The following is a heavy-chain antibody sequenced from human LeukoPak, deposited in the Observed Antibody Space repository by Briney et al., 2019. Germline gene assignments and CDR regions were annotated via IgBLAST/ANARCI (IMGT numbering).Heavy chain of an antibody. CDR1: GFTFSNYW. Sequence: PGRSLRLSCAASGFTFSNYWMTWVRQAPGKGLEWVANIRQDGREKNYVDSVKGRFTISRDNAKNSLILQMNRLRAEDTAVYYCARDVSDENGSASRIHLDSWGQGTLVSVSS. V-gene: IGHV3-7*03. CDR2: IRQDGREK. D-gene: IGHD6-6*01. J-gene: IGHJ4*02. CDR3: ARDVSDENGSASRIHLDS.